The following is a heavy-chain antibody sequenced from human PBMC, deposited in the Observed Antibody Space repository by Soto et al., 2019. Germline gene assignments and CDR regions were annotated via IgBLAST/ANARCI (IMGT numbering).Heavy chain of an antibody. Sequence: SVKVSCKASGGTFSSYAISWVRQAPGQGLEWMGGIIPIFGTANYAQKFQGRVTITADESTSTAYMELSSLRSEDTAVYYCATGSGLGGRRFLEWLYGMDVWGQGTTVTVSS. CDR3: ATGSGLGGRRFLEWLYGMDV. CDR2: IIPIFGTA. D-gene: IGHD3-3*01. J-gene: IGHJ6*02. V-gene: IGHV1-69*13. CDR1: GGTFSSYA.